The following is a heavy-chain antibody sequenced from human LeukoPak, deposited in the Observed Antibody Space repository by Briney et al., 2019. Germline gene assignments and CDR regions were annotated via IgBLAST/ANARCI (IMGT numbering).Heavy chain of an antibody. V-gene: IGHV1-69*06. D-gene: IGHD3-10*01. J-gene: IGHJ4*02. CDR2: IIPIFGTA. Sequence: SVKVSCKASGGTFSSYAISWVRQAPGQGLEWMGGIIPIFGTANYAQKFQGRVTITADKSTSTAYMELSSLRSEDTAVYYCARDFGILWFGELGVFDYWGQGTLVTVSS. CDR3: ARDFGILWFGELGVFDY. CDR1: GGTFSSYA.